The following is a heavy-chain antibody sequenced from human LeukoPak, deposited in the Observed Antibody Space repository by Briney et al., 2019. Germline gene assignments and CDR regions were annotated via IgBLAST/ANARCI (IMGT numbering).Heavy chain of an antibody. CDR2: IGAYNGNT. CDR3: ARDRDYGDYLDV. D-gene: IGHD4-17*01. CDR1: GYTFTSYG. J-gene: IGHJ6*03. Sequence: ASVKVSCKASGYTFTSYGIGWVRQAPGQGLEWMGWIGAYNGNTNYAQKLQGRVTMTTDTSTSTAYMELRSLRSDDTAVYYCARDRDYGDYLDVWGQGTTVTVSS. V-gene: IGHV1-18*01.